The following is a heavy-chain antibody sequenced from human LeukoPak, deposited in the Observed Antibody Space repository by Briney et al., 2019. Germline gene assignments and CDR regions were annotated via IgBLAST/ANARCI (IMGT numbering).Heavy chain of an antibody. J-gene: IGHJ3*02. CDR3: ARGLQENLAWLQAFTAFDI. CDR1: GYTFTSYG. V-gene: IGHV1-18*01. CDR2: IGAYNGNT. Sequence: GSVKASCKASGYTFTSYGITWVRQAPGQGLEGRGWIGAYNGNTNYAQKLQGRVTMTTDTSTNTAYMELRSLRSDDTAVYYCARGLQENLAWLQAFTAFDIWGQATMVTVSS. D-gene: IGHD4-11*01.